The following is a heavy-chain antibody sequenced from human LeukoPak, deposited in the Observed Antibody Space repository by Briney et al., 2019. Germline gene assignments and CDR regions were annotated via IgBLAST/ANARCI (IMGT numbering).Heavy chain of an antibody. CDR3: ARHGGSPPRYYYYMDV. D-gene: IGHD2-15*01. Sequence: ASVKVSCKASGYTFTGYYMHWVRQAPGQGLEWMGWINPNSGGTNYAQKFQGRVTMTRDTSISTAYMELRSLRSDDTAVYYCARHGGSPPRYYYYMDVWGKGTTVTISS. CDR1: GYTFTGYY. J-gene: IGHJ6*03. CDR2: INPNSGGT. V-gene: IGHV1-2*02.